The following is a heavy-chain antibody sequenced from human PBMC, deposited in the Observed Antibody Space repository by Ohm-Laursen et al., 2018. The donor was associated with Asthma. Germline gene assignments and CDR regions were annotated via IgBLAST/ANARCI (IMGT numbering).Heavy chain of an antibody. CDR3: ARATFYYESTGYYYFDH. D-gene: IGHD3-22*01. J-gene: IGHJ4*02. CDR2: IYYSGNT. V-gene: IGHV4-31*03. CDR1: GDSISSGDHY. Sequence: SDTLSLTCSVSGDSISSGDHYWSWIRQHPGKGLEWIGYIYYSGNTYYNPSLKSRVIISVDTSKNQFSLKLTSVTAADTALYYCARATFYYESTGYYYFDHWGQGTLVIVSS.